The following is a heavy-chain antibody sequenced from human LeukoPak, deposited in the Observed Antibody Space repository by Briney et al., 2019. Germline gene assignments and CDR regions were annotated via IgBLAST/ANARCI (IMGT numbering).Heavy chain of an antibody. Sequence: SETLSLTCTVSGGSISSFYWCWIRQPPGKGLEWIGYIYYSGSTNYNPSLKSRVTISVDTSKNQFSLKLSSVTAADTAVYYCAQNDFWSGYSARWGQGTLVTVSS. D-gene: IGHD3-3*01. CDR2: IYYSGST. V-gene: IGHV4-59*01. J-gene: IGHJ4*02. CDR3: AQNDFWSGYSAR. CDR1: GGSISSFY.